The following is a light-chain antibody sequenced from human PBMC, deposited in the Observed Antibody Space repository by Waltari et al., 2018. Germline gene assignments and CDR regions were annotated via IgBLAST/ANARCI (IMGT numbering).Light chain of an antibody. CDR2: ADS. V-gene: IGLV2-23*01. CDR3: CSYAGSSTVK. Sequence: QSALTQPASVSGSPGQSITISCTGTSSDVGSYKLVSWYQQHPGKAPRLMIYADSNRPSGSPNRFSGSKSGNTASLTISGLQAEDEAAYYCCSYAGSSTVKFGEGTYLTVL. J-gene: IGLJ2*01. CDR1: SSDVGSYKL.